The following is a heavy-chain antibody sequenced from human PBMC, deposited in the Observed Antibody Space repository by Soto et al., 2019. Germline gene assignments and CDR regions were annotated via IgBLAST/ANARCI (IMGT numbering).Heavy chain of an antibody. D-gene: IGHD6-19*01. CDR3: ARGWYMMETPPYDY. V-gene: IGHV4-31*03. CDR1: GGSTTSGGYY. CDR2: IYSSGST. Sequence: QVQLQESGPGLVKPSQTLSLTCTVSGGSTTSGGYYWSWIRQHPGKGLEWIGYIYSSGSTYYNPSRKIRTTISGDTSKNQFARKLSSVTAADTSVYYCARGWYMMETPPYDYWGQGTLVTVSA. J-gene: IGHJ4*02.